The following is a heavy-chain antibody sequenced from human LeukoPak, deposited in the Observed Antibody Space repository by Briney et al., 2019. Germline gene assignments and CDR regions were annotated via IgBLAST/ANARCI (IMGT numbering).Heavy chain of an antibody. Sequence: ASVKVSCKASGYTFTSYWIGWVRQMPGKGLEWMGIIYPGDSDTRYSPSFQGQVTISADKSISTAYLQWSSLKASDTAMYYCARRGPQSTDAFDIWGQGTMVTVSS. J-gene: IGHJ3*02. V-gene: IGHV5-51*01. CDR1: GYTFTSYW. CDR2: IYPGDSDT. CDR3: ARRGPQSTDAFDI.